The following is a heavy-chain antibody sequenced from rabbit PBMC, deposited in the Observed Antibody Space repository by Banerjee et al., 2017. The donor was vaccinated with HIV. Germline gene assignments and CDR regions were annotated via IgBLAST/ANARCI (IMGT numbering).Heavy chain of an antibody. Sequence: QLKESGGGLVQPGGSLKLSCKASGFTLSSYYMNWVRQAPGKGLEWIGYIDPVFGITYYASWVNGRFSISRENAQNTVFLQMTSLTAADTATYFCAREVYHILGLWGQGTLVTVS. CDR1: GFTLSSYY. CDR3: AREVYHILGL. D-gene: IGHD1-1*01. CDR2: IDPVFGIT. J-gene: IGHJ4*01. V-gene: IGHV1S7*01.